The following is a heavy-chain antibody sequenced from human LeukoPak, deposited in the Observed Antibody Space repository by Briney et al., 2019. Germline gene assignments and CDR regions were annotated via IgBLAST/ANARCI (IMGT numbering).Heavy chain of an antibody. CDR3: GSMDDYGAD. V-gene: IGHV4-34*01. CDR1: GGSFSGYY. CDR2: INHSGST. J-gene: IGHJ4*02. Sequence: SETLSLTCAVYGGSFSGYYWSWIRQPPGKGLEWIGEINHSGSTNYNPSLKSRVTISVDTSKNQFSLKLSSVTAADTAVYYCGSMDDYGADWGQGTLVTVSS. D-gene: IGHD4-17*01.